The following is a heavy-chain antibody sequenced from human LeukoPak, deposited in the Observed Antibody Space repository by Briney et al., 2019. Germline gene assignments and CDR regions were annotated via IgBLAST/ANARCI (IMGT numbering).Heavy chain of an antibody. J-gene: IGHJ6*04. D-gene: IGHD3-10*02. Sequence: GGSLRLSCAASGFTFDDYGMHWVRQAPGKGLEWVSYISSSGSTIYYADSVKGRFTISRDNAKNSLYLQMNSLRAEDTAVYYCAELGITMIGGVWGKGTTVTISS. CDR3: AELGITMIGGV. CDR1: GFTFDDYG. CDR2: ISSSGSTI. V-gene: IGHV3-48*03.